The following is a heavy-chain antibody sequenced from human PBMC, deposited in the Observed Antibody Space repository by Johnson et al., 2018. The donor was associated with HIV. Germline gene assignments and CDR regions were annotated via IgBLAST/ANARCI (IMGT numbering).Heavy chain of an antibody. CDR3: AKDARTRWELEPDAFDI. Sequence: VQLVESGGGVARPGGSLRLSCAASGFTVNSNYMSWVRQAPGQGLEWVSVIYSGGSTYYADSVKGRFTISRDNSKKTLYLQMNSLRAEDTAVYYCAKDARTRWELEPDAFDIWGQGTMVTVSS. J-gene: IGHJ3*02. CDR2: IYSGGST. D-gene: IGHD1-26*01. V-gene: IGHV3-66*01. CDR1: GFTVNSNY.